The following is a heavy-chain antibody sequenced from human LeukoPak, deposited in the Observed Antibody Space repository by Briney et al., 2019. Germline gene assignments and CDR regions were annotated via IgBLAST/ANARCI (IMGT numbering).Heavy chain of an antibody. J-gene: IGHJ4*02. CDR2: IYYSGST. V-gene: IGHV4-39*07. CDR1: GGSISRSSYY. Sequence: PSETLSLTCTVSGGSISRSSYYWGWIRQPPGKGLEWIGSIYYSGSTYYNPSLKSRVTISVDTSKNQFSLNLFSVTAADTATYYCTRANGYGLIDYWGQGTLVTVSS. CDR3: TRANGYGLIDY. D-gene: IGHD3-10*01.